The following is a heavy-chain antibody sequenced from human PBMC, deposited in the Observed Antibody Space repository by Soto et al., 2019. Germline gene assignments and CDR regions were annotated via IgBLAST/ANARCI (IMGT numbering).Heavy chain of an antibody. J-gene: IGHJ3*02. CDR3: ASPMTPRSRDPFDI. CDR2: MRNKATSYTT. CDR1: GFIFSDHY. D-gene: IGHD2-15*01. V-gene: IGHV3-72*01. Sequence: EVQLVESGGGLVQPGGSLRLSCAASGFIFSDHYMDWVRQAPGKVLEWVGRMRNKATSYTTDYAASVKGRFTISRDDSKNSLYLQMNSLQTEVPAVDYCASPMTPRSRDPFDIWVQGTMVTVSS.